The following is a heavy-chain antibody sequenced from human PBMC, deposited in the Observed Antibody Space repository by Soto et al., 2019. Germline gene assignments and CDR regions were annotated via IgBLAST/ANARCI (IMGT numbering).Heavy chain of an antibody. CDR3: ARCITMVRGVMSGGDDYYGMDV. J-gene: IGHJ6*02. CDR1: GYTFTSYG. D-gene: IGHD3-10*01. CDR2: ISAYNGNT. V-gene: IGHV1-18*01. Sequence: ASVKVSCKASGYTFTSYGISWVRQAPGQGLEWMGWISAYNGNTNYAQKLQGRVTMTTDTSTSTAYMELRSLRSDDTAVYYCARCITMVRGVMSGGDDYYGMDVWGQGTTVTVSS.